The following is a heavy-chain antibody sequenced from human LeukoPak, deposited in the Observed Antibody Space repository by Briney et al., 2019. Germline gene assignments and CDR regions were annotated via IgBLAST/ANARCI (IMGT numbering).Heavy chain of an antibody. J-gene: IGHJ4*02. CDR2: ISGSGGST. CDR3: ARDREYSSSSYNFDY. Sequence: QPGGSLRLSCAASGFTFSSYAMSWVRQAPGKGLEWVSAISGSGGSTYSADSVKGRFTISRDNSKNTLYLQMNSLRAEDTAVYYCARDREYSSSSYNFDYWGQGTLVTVSS. D-gene: IGHD6-6*01. V-gene: IGHV3-23*01. CDR1: GFTFSSYA.